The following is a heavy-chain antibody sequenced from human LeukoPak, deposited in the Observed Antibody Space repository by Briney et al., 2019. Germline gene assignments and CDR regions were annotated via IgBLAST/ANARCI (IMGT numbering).Heavy chain of an antibody. D-gene: IGHD4-17*01. CDR1: GGSVSSGSYY. J-gene: IGHJ4*02. CDR3: AREVAVTPTADF. Sequence: SETLSLTCTVSGGSVSSGSYYWSWIRQPPGKGLEWIGNVYYSGSTDYNPSLKSRVTISVDTSKNQFSLKLSSVTAADTAEYYCAREVAVTPTADFWGQGTLVTVSS. CDR2: VYYSGST. V-gene: IGHV4-61*01.